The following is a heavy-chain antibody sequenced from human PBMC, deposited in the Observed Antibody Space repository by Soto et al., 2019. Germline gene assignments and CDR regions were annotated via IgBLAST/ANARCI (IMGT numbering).Heavy chain of an antibody. CDR2: SNSDGSST. V-gene: IGHV3-74*01. J-gene: IGHJ5*02. D-gene: IGHD1-26*01. CDR3: TTWFDP. CDR1: GFTFTSYW. Sequence: EVQLVESGGGLVQPGGSLRLSCAASGFTFTSYWMHWVRQSPGKGLVGVSRSNSDGSSTSYADSVKGRFTISRDNAKNTLYLQMNILSAEDTDVYYCTTWFDPWGQGTLVTVSS.